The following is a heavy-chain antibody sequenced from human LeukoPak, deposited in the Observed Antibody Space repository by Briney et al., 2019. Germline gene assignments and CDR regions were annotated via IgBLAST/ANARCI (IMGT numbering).Heavy chain of an antibody. J-gene: IGHJ4*02. V-gene: IGHV3-30*02. CDR3: AKITDGELRRFDY. Sequence: GGSLRLSCAASGFTFSSFGIHWVRQAPGKGLEWVAFIRFDGSHKYYADSVKGRFTISRDNSKNTLYLQMNSLRVEDTAVYYCAKITDGELRRFDYWGQGTRVTVSS. CDR2: IRFDGSHK. D-gene: IGHD1-26*01. CDR1: GFTFSSFG.